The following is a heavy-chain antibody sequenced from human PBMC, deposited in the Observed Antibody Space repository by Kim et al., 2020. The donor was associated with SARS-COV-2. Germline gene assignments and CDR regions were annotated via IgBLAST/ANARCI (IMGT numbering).Heavy chain of an antibody. V-gene: IGHV7-4-1*02. CDR1: GYTFTSYA. D-gene: IGHD3-10*01. CDR2: INTNTGNP. Sequence: ASVKVSCKASGYTFTSYAMNWVRQAPGQGLEWMGWINTNTGNPTYAQGFTGRFVFSLDTSVSTAYLQISSLKAEDTAVYYCARETGGSGSYHYYFDYWGQGTLVTVSS. J-gene: IGHJ4*02. CDR3: ARETGGSGSYHYYFDY.